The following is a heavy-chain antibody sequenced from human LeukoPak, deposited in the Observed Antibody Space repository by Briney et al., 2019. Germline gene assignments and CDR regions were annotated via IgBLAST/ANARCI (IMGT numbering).Heavy chain of an antibody. J-gene: IGHJ6*03. CDR1: RGTFSSYA. Sequence: ASVKVSCKASRGTFSSYAISWVRQAPGQGLEWMGGIIPIFGTANYAQKFQGRVTITADESTSTAYMELSSLRSEDTAVYYCARTPAAVNYYMDVWGKGTTVTVSS. D-gene: IGHD6-13*01. V-gene: IGHV1-69*13. CDR3: ARTPAAVNYYMDV. CDR2: IIPIFGTA.